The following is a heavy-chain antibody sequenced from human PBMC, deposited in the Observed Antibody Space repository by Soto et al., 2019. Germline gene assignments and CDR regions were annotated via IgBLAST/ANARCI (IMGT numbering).Heavy chain of an antibody. V-gene: IGHV1-2*04. CDR1: GYTFTGYY. CDR2: INPNSGGT. D-gene: IGHD2-2*01. CDR3: ARDMRKVGYYYYGMDV. Sequence: ASVKVSCKASGYTFTGYYMHWVRQAPGQGLEWMGWINPNSGGTNYAQKFQGWVTMTRDTSISTAYMELSRLRSDDTAVYYCARDMRKVGYYYYGMDVWGQGTTVTVSS. J-gene: IGHJ6*02.